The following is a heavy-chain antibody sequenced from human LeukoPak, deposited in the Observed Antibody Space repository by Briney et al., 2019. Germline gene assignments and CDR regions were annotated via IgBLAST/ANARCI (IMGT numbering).Heavy chain of an antibody. CDR3: AREFGHCSGDNCFYFFDR. CDR1: GCIFTGYY. J-gene: IGHJ4*02. V-gene: IGHV1-2*02. CDR2: INPNSGGT. Sequence: ASVQVSCKSSGCIFTGYYMHWVRQAPGQGREGMGWINPNSGGTNYAQKFQGRVTMTRDTSISTAYMELSRLRSDDTAVYYCAREFGHCSGDNCFYFFDRWGRGSQVIVCS. D-gene: IGHD2-15*01.